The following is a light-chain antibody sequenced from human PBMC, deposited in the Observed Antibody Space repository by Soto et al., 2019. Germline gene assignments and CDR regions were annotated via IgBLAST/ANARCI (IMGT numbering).Light chain of an antibody. Sequence: QSALTQPASVSGSPGQSITISCTGTSSDVGGYNYVSWYQQHPGKAPKLMIYEVSNRPSGVSNCFSGSKSGNTASLTISGLQAEDEADYYCSSYTSSSTLYVVFGGGTKLTVL. J-gene: IGLJ2*01. CDR3: SSYTSSSTLYVV. CDR2: EVS. CDR1: SSDVGGYNY. V-gene: IGLV2-14*01.